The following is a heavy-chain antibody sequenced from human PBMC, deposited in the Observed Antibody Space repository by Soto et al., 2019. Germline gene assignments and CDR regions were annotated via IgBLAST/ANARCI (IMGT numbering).Heavy chain of an antibody. V-gene: IGHV3-48*03. CDR3: ANWFDP. J-gene: IGHJ5*02. Sequence: PGGSIRLSCAASGFTFSRYEINWVRQAPGKGLEWISHISSSGSTIYYADSVKGRFTLSRDNAKNSLYLQMNSLTAEDTAIYYCANWFDPWGQGTLVTVSS. CDR2: ISSSGSTI. CDR1: GFTFSRYE.